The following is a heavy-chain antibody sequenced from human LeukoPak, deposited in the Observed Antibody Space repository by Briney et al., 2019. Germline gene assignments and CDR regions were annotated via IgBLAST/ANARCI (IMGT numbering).Heavy chain of an antibody. CDR1: GGSISSGDYY. V-gene: IGHV4-30-4*01. CDR2: IYYSGST. Sequence: SQTLSLTYTVSGGSISSGDYYWSWIRQPPGKGLEWIGYIYYSGSTYYNPSLKSRITISVDTSKNHFSLKLSSVTAADTAVYYCARTQGGYSYGNFDYWGQGTLVTVSS. CDR3: ARTQGGYSYGNFDY. J-gene: IGHJ4*02. D-gene: IGHD5-18*01.